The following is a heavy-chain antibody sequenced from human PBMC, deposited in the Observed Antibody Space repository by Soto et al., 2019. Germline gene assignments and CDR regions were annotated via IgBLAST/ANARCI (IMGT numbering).Heavy chain of an antibody. D-gene: IGHD5-18*01. J-gene: IGHJ4*02. CDR3: ARAETAMALYYFDY. V-gene: IGHV4-30-2*01. CDR1: GGSISSGGYS. Sequence: SETLSLTCAVSGGSISSGGYSWSWIRQPPGKGLEWIGDIYHSGSTYYNPSLKSRVTISVDRSKKQFSLKLSSVTAADTAVYYWARAETAMALYYFDYGGQGTRVTVSS. CDR2: IYHSGST.